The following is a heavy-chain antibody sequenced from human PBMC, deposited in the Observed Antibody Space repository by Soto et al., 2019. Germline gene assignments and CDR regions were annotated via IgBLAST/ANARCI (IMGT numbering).Heavy chain of an antibody. CDR1: GGSFSCYY. V-gene: IGHV4-34*01. D-gene: IGHD3-10*02. Sequence: PSETLSLTCAVYGGSFSCYYWTWIRQPPGKGLEWIGEITHSGSTNYNPSLKSRVTIPVDTSKNQFSLNLNSVTAADTAVYYCARSSVRGWSYWGQGTLVTVSS. J-gene: IGHJ4*02. CDR2: ITHSGST. CDR3: ARSSVRGWSY.